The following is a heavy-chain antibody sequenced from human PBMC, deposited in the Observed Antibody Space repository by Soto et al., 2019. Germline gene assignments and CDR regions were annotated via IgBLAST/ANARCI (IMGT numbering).Heavy chain of an antibody. Sequence: GGSLRLSCAASGFTFSSYAMHWVRQAPGKGLEWVAVISYDGSNKYYADSVKGRFTISRDNSKNTLYLQMNSLRAEDTAVYYCARVALAYCGGDCQNYFDYWGQGTLVTVSS. CDR1: GFTFSSYA. D-gene: IGHD2-21*02. J-gene: IGHJ4*02. CDR2: ISYDGSNK. V-gene: IGHV3-30-3*01. CDR3: ARVALAYCGGDCQNYFDY.